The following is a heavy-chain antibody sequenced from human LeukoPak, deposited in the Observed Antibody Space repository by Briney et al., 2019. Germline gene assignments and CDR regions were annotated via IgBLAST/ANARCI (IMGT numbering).Heavy chain of an antibody. Sequence: SETLSLTCTVSGASISSYYWSWIRQPPGKRLEWIGYIHDSGSTNYNPSLKSRVTISVDTSKNQFSLKLRSVTAADTAVYYWARGFGSSWYYFDYWGQGTLVTASS. CDR1: GASISSYY. CDR3: ARGFGSSWYYFDY. V-gene: IGHV4-59*08. CDR2: IHDSGST. J-gene: IGHJ4*02. D-gene: IGHD6-13*01.